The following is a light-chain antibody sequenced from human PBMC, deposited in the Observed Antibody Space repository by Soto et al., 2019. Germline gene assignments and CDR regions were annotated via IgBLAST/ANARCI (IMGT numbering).Light chain of an antibody. Sequence: QTVVTQEPSLPVSPGGRVTLSCASSTGDVTGNHHPYWFQQKPGQAPRTLIYDTSNKRSWTPARFSGSLLGTKAALTLSGAEPEDEAQYYCLLSYNAARVFGGGTKLTVL. CDR2: DTS. CDR3: LLSYNAARV. V-gene: IGLV7-46*01. J-gene: IGLJ2*01. CDR1: TGDVTGNHH.